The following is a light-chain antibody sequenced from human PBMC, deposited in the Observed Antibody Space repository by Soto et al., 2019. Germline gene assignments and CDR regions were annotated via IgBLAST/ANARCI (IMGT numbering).Light chain of an antibody. V-gene: IGKV3-15*01. CDR3: QQYNIWPGT. CDR2: RAS. J-gene: IGKJ1*01. Sequence: DILMTQSPATLSLSPGGRATLSCRASQSVSSNLAWYQQKPGQAPRLLIQRASTRATGIPARFSGSGSGTEFTLTISSLQPEDFAVYFWQQYNIWPGTFGQGTKVEIK. CDR1: QSVSSN.